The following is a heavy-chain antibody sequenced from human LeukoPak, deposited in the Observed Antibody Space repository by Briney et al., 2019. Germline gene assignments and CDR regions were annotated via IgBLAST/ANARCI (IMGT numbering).Heavy chain of an antibody. J-gene: IGHJ4*02. CDR3: ARDRSYGDYPYDY. CDR1: GFTFNSYS. CDR2: ISPSSTTI. Sequence: GGSLRLSCAASGFTFNSYSMNWVRQAPGKGLEWVSYISPSSTTIYYADSVKGRFTISRDNAKNSLYLQMNSLRAEDTAVYYCARDRSYGDYPYDYWGQGTLVTVSS. D-gene: IGHD4-17*01. V-gene: IGHV3-48*04.